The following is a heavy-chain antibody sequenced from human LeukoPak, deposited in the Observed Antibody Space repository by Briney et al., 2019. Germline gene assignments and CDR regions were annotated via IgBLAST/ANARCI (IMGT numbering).Heavy chain of an antibody. CDR2: ISGSGGRT. CDR1: GFTFSRYG. J-gene: IGHJ6*03. CDR3: ARDPYSGSYGNYYYYFMDV. V-gene: IGHV3-23*01. D-gene: IGHD1-26*01. Sequence: HPGGSLRLSCAASGFTFSRYGMSWVRQAPGKGLEWVSAISGSGGRTYYADSVKGRFTISRDNSKNTLYLQMNSLRAEDTAVYYCARDPYSGSYGNYYYYFMDVWGKGTTVTISS.